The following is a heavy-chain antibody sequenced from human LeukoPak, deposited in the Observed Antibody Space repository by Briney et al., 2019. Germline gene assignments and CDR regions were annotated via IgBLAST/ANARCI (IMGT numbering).Heavy chain of an antibody. Sequence: ASVKVSCKASGYTFTSYGISWVRQAPGQGLEWMGRISAYNGNTNYAQKLQGRVTMTTDTSTSTAYMELRSLRSDDTAVYYCARDSLGVAGPSWDYWGQGTLVTVSS. J-gene: IGHJ4*02. CDR1: GYTFTSYG. D-gene: IGHD6-19*01. V-gene: IGHV1-18*04. CDR2: ISAYNGNT. CDR3: ARDSLGVAGPSWDY.